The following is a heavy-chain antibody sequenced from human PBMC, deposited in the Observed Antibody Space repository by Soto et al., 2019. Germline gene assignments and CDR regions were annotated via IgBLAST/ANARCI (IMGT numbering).Heavy chain of an antibody. Sequence: SSETLSLTCAVYGGSFSGYYWSWIRQPPGKGLEWIGEINHSGSTNYNPSLKSRVTISVDTSKNQFSLKLSSVTAADTAVYYCARVPYYYDSSGFDYWGQGTLVTVSS. D-gene: IGHD3-22*01. J-gene: IGHJ4*02. CDR2: INHSGST. CDR3: ARVPYYYDSSGFDY. CDR1: GGSFSGYY. V-gene: IGHV4-34*01.